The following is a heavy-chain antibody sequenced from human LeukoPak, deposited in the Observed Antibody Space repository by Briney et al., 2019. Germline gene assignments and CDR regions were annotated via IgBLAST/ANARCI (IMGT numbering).Heavy chain of an antibody. CDR1: GFTFSGYW. Sequence: PGGSLRLSCAASGFTFSGYWMYWARQAPGQGLVWVSYIDSGGTGTNYADSVKGRFTISRDNAKNTLYLQMNSLRVDDTAVYYCARGVEAAGTDYWGQGTLVTVSS. V-gene: IGHV3-74*01. CDR3: ARGVEAAGTDY. CDR2: IDSGGTGT. D-gene: IGHD6-13*01. J-gene: IGHJ4*02.